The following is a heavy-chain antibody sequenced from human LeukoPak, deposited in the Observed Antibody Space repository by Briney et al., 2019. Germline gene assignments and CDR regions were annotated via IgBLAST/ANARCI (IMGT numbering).Heavy chain of an antibody. Sequence: GESLKISCKGSGYTFTSYWIGWVRQMPGKDLEWMGIIYPGDSDTRYSPSFQGQVTISADKSISTAYLQWSSLKASDTAMYYCARGYCSSTSCSIGYFQHWGQGTLVTVSS. D-gene: IGHD2-2*01. J-gene: IGHJ1*01. CDR1: GYTFTSYW. CDR3: ARGYCSSTSCSIGYFQH. V-gene: IGHV5-51*01. CDR2: IYPGDSDT.